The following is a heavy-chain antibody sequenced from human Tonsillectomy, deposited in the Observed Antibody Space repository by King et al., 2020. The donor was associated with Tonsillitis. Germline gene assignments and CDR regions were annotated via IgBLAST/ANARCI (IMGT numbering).Heavy chain of an antibody. Sequence: QLVQSGAEVKKPGESLRISCKGSGYIYTTYWIIWVRQMPGKGLEWMGRINPSDSYTDYNPSFEGHVTISADKCISTAYLQWSSLKASDTAMYYCARIVMITFGGVLVGNWFDSWGQGSLVTVSS. V-gene: IGHV5-10-1*01. CDR2: INPSDSYT. J-gene: IGHJ5*01. CDR1: GYIYTTYW. D-gene: IGHD3-16*02. CDR3: ARIVMITFGGVLVGNWFDS.